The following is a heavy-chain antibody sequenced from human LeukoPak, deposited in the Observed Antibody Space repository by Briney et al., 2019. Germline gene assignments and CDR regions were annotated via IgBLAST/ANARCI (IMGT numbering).Heavy chain of an antibody. Sequence: SETLSLTCTVSGGSISSSSYYWGWIRQPPGKGLEWIGSIYYSGSIYYNPSLKSRVTISVDTSKNQFSLKLSSVTAADTAVYYCARHPLSSIAAAGSWGQGTLVTVSS. J-gene: IGHJ4*02. D-gene: IGHD6-13*01. CDR1: GGSISSSSYY. CDR3: ARHPLSSIAAAGS. CDR2: IYYSGSI. V-gene: IGHV4-39*01.